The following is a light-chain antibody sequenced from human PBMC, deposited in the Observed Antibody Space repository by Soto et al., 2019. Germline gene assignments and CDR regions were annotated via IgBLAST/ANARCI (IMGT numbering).Light chain of an antibody. CDR1: QSVSSN. Sequence: EIVMTQSPATLSVSPGDRATLSCRASQSVSSNLAWYQQKPGQAPRLLIYGASTRATGIPARFSGSGSGTEFSLTISSLQYEDFAVYYCQQYNNWPLYTFGHGNKLEIK. CDR2: GAS. V-gene: IGKV3-15*01. CDR3: QQYNNWPLYT. J-gene: IGKJ2*01.